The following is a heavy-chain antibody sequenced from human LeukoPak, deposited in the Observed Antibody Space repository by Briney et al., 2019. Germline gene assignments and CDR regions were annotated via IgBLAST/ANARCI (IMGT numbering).Heavy chain of an antibody. V-gene: IGHV3-9*01. CDR2: ISWNSGSI. J-gene: IGHJ4*02. CDR3: AKDYSSGWYDY. D-gene: IGHD6-19*01. Sequence: QPGRSLRLSCAASGFTFDDYAMHWVRQAPGKGLEWVSGISWNSGSIGYADSVKGRFTISRDNAKNTLYLQMNSLRAEDTAVYYCAKDYSSGWYDYWGQGTLVTVSS. CDR1: GFTFDDYA.